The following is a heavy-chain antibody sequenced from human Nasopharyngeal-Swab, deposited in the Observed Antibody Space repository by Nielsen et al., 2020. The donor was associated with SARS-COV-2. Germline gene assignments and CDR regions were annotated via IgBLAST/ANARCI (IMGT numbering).Heavy chain of an antibody. Sequence: ASVPVSCKASGYTFTSYGISWVRQAPAQGLEWMGWISAYNGNTNYAQKLQGRVTMTTDTSTSTAYMELRSLRSDDTAVYYCARESGRSWPEQQYYYYYGMDVWGQGTTVTVSS. D-gene: IGHD6-13*01. CDR2: ISAYNGNT. J-gene: IGHJ6*02. CDR3: ARESGRSWPEQQYYYYYGMDV. CDR1: GYTFTSYG. V-gene: IGHV1-18*01.